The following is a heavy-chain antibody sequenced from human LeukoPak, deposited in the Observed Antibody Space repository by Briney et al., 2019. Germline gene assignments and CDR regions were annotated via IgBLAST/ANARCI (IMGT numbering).Heavy chain of an antibody. CDR3: ASSVLRYFDWLTTDAFDI. J-gene: IGHJ3*02. CDR1: GGTFSNYA. Sequence: PRASVKVSCKASGGTFSNYAISWVRQAPGQGLEWMGGIIPIFGTANYAQKFQGRVTITVDESTSTAYMELSSLRSEDTAVYYCASSVLRYFDWLTTDAFDIWGQGTMVTVSS. D-gene: IGHD3-9*01. V-gene: IGHV1-69*13. CDR2: IIPIFGTA.